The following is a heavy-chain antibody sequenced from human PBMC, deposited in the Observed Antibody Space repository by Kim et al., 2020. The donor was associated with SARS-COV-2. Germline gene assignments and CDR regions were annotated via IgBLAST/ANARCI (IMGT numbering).Heavy chain of an antibody. CDR1: GFTFSSYW. D-gene: IGHD6-13*01. V-gene: IGHV3-7*01. Sequence: VGSLRLSCAASGFTFSSYWMSWVRQAPGKGLEWVANIKQDGSEKYYVDSVKGRFTISRDNAKNSLYLQMNSLRAEDTAVYYCARAHQGSLYYYYYYMDVWGKGTTVTVSS. CDR3: ARAHQGSLYYYYYYMDV. J-gene: IGHJ6*03. CDR2: IKQDGSEK.